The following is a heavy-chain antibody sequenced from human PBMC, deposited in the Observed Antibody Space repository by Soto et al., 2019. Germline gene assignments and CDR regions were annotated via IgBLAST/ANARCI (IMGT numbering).Heavy chain of an antibody. CDR1: GGSISSGGYY. Sequence: SETLSLTCTVSGGSISSGGYYWSWIRQHPGKGLEWIGYIYYSGSTYYNPSLKSRVTISVDTSQTQFSLKLSSVTAADTAVYYCARVCKYDSSGAFYCNGRDIWGQGTMVTVSS. D-gene: IGHD3-22*01. V-gene: IGHV4-31*03. CDR3: ARVCKYDSSGAFYCNGRDI. CDR2: IYYSGST. J-gene: IGHJ3*02.